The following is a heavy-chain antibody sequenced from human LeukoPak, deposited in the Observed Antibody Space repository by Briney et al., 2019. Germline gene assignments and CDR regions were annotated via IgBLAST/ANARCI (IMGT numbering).Heavy chain of an antibody. CDR2: IYPAGTT. V-gene: IGHV3-53*01. D-gene: IGHD2-21*01. CDR3: AREQAYWFGP. CDR1: GFTVTNSY. Sequence: GGSLRLSCAASGFTVTNSYVTWVRQAPGKGLDWVSFIYPAGTTSYADSVKGRFTISRDSSKNTLHLQMNSLRADDTAVYYCAREQAYWFGPWGQGSLVTVSS. J-gene: IGHJ5*02.